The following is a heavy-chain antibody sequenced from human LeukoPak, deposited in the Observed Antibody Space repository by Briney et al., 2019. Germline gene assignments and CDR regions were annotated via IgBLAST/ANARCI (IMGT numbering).Heavy chain of an antibody. D-gene: IGHD4-17*01. CDR2: IYYSGST. J-gene: IGHJ5*02. CDR3: ARGGTTVTPGLLWFDP. CDR1: GGSISSYY. Sequence: SETLSLTCTVSGGSISSYYWSWIRQPPGKGLERIGYIYYSGSTNYNPSLKSRVTISVDTSKNQFSLKLSSVTAADTAVYYCARGGTTVTPGLLWFDPWGQGTLVTVSS. V-gene: IGHV4-59*01.